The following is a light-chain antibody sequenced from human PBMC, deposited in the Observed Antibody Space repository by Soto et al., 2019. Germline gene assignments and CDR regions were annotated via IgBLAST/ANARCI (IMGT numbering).Light chain of an antibody. Sequence: EIVLAQSPGTLSLSPGESATLSCRASQSVSSSFLAWYQQKAGQAPRLLIYGASRRATGIPDRFSGSGSGTDFTLTINSLQPEDFATYYCQQSYSPPPLTFGGGTKVEIK. CDR2: GAS. CDR3: QQSYSPPPLT. V-gene: IGKV3-20*01. CDR1: QSVSSSF. J-gene: IGKJ4*01.